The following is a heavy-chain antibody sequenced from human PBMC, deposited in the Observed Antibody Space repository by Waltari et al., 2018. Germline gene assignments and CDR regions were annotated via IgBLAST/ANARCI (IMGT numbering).Heavy chain of an antibody. CDR1: GYTFTTYY. V-gene: IGHV1-2*06. J-gene: IGHJ4*02. CDR3: ATANILGIGTFDY. D-gene: IGHD1-1*01. CDR2: INPKSGDA. Sequence: QVKLVQSGAEVKKPGASVRVSCTASGYTFTTYYIHWVRQAPGQGLEWMGRINPKSGDANYTQPFQGRVIMTRDTSINTAYLEVTGLTSDDTAIFYCATANILGIGTFDYWGQGTLVSVSS.